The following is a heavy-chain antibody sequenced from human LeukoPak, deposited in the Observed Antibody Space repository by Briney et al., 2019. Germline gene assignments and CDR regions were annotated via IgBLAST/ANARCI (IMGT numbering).Heavy chain of an antibody. CDR3: ARATWGDFWSGYSEHDTFDI. CDR2: INPSGGST. Sequence: ASVKVSCKASGYTFTSYYMHWVRQAPGQGLEWMGIINPSGGSTSYAQKFQGRVTMTRDTSISTAYMELSRLRSDDTAVYYCARATWGDFWSGYSEHDTFDIWGQGTMVTVSS. CDR1: GYTFTSYY. D-gene: IGHD3-3*01. V-gene: IGHV1-46*01. J-gene: IGHJ3*02.